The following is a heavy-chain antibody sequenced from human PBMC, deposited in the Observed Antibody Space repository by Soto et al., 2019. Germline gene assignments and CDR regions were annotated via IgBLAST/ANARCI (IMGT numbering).Heavy chain of an antibody. CDR2: ISYDGSNK. CDR1: GFTFSSYG. J-gene: IGHJ4*02. CDR3: AKHYQLLGSSGFDY. V-gene: IGHV3-30*18. Sequence: PGGSLRLSCAASGFTFSSYGVHWVRQAPGKGLEWVAVISYDGSNKYYADSVKGRFTISRDNSKNTLYLQMNSLRAEDTAVYYCAKHYQLLGSSGFDYWGQGTLVTVSS. D-gene: IGHD3-22*01.